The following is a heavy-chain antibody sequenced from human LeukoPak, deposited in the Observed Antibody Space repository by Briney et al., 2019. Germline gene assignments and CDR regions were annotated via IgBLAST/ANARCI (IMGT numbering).Heavy chain of an antibody. D-gene: IGHD4-17*01. CDR1: GFTFSSYG. CDR2: IRYDGSNK. Sequence: PGGSLRLSCAASGFTFSSYGMHWVRQAPGKGLEWVAFIRYDGSNKYYADSVKGRFTISRDNSKNTLYLQMNSLRVEDTAVYYCAKGGYGDHYYYYYYMDVWGKGTTVTISS. V-gene: IGHV3-30*02. CDR3: AKGGYGDHYYYYYYMDV. J-gene: IGHJ6*03.